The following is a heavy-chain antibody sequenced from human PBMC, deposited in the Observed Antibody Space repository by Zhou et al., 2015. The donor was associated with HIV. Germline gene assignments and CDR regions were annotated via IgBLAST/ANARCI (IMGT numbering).Heavy chain of an antibody. Sequence: VQSGAELRKPGSSVKVSCKTYGAPFNTFALNWVRQAPGQGPEWMGTLTPMFTRADYSRKFRGRVTMTADMSTDTGYMELSGLRFEDTAVYYCARGFSHGDHEVFFKEWGRGTLVTVSS. CDR2: LTPMFTRA. CDR3: ARGFSHGDHEVFFKE. CDR1: GAPFNTFA. V-gene: IGHV1-69*04. J-gene: IGHJ1*01. D-gene: IGHD4-17*01.